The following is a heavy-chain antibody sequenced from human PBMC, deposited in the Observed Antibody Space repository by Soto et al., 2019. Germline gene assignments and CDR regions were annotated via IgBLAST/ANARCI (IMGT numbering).Heavy chain of an antibody. Sequence: SETLSLTCTVSGGSISSGGYYWSWIRQHPGKGLEWIGYIYYSGSTYYNPSLKSRVTISVDTSKNQFSLKLSSVTAADTAVYYCARTGAYQRRKGLYYFDYWGQGTLVTVSS. CDR1: GGSISSGGYY. J-gene: IGHJ4*02. CDR2: IYYSGST. CDR3: ARTGAYQRRKGLYYFDY. V-gene: IGHV4-31*03. D-gene: IGHD1-26*01.